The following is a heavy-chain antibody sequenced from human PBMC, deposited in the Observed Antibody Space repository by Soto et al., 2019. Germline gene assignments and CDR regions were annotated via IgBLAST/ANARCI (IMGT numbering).Heavy chain of an antibody. Sequence: PGGSLRLSCAASGFTFSSYAMSWVRQAPGKGLEWVSAISGSGGSTYYADSVKGRFTISRDNSKNTLYLQMNSLRAEDTAVYYCAKWVLYYYDSSGPPGDYWGQGTLVTVSS. J-gene: IGHJ4*02. D-gene: IGHD3-22*01. CDR2: ISGSGGST. CDR3: AKWVLYYYDSSGPPGDY. CDR1: GFTFSSYA. V-gene: IGHV3-23*01.